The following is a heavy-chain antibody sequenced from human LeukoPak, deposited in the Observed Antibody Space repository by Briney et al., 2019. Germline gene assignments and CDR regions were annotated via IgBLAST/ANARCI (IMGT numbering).Heavy chain of an antibody. D-gene: IGHD1-26*01. J-gene: IGHJ3*02. V-gene: IGHV4-34*01. CDR1: GGSINSGGYY. CDR2: INHSGGT. Sequence: PSETLSLTWLVSGGSINSGGYYWSWIRQPPGKGLEWIGEINHSGGTNYNPSLKSRVTISVDTSKNQFSLKLSSVTAADTAVYYCARALAQPYSGSRRGAFDIRGQGTMVTVSS. CDR3: ARALAQPYSGSRRGAFDI.